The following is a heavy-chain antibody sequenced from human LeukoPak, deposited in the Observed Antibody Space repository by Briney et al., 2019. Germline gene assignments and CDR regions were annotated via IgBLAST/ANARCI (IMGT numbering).Heavy chain of an antibody. V-gene: IGHV3-23*01. CDR2: ISGSGGST. J-gene: IGHJ4*03. CDR3: AKDRGLVSMVRGVFDY. CDR1: GFIFNSYA. Sequence: PGGSLRLSCAASGFIFNSYAMSWVRQAPGKGLEWVSAISGSGGSTYYADSVRGRFTISRDNSKNTLYLQMNSLRGEDTAVYYCAKDRGLVSMVRGVFDYCGHGALVTVSS. D-gene: IGHD3-10*01.